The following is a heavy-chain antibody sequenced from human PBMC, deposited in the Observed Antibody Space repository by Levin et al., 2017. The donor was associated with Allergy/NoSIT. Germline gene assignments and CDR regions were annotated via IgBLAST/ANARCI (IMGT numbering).Heavy chain of an antibody. Sequence: GESLKISCAASGFTFSSYAMHWVRQAPGKGLEWVAVISYDGSNKYYADSVKGRFTISRDNSKNTLYLQMNSLRAEDTAVYYCARDRYYDSSGYTHPAGAFDIWGQGTMVTVSS. CDR1: GFTFSSYA. CDR2: ISYDGSNK. V-gene: IGHV3-30-3*01. CDR3: ARDRYYDSSGYTHPAGAFDI. J-gene: IGHJ3*02. D-gene: IGHD3-22*01.